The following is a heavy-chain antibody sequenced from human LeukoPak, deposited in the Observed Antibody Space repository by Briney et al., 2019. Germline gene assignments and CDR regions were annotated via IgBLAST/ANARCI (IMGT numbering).Heavy chain of an antibody. CDR2: ISAYNGNT. V-gene: IGHV1-18*01. D-gene: IGHD3-10*01. CDR3: ARDSITMVRGVHKSWFDP. J-gene: IGHJ5*02. CDR1: GYTFTSYG. Sequence: GASVTVSCKASGYTFTSYGISWVRQAPGQGLEWMGWISAYNGNTNYAQKLQGRVTMTTDTSTSTAYMELRSLRFDDTAVYYCARDSITMVRGVHKSWFDPWGQGTLVTVST.